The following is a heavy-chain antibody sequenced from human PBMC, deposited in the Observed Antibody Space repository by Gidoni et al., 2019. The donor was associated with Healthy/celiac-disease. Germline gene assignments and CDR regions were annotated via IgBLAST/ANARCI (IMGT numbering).Heavy chain of an antibody. D-gene: IGHD3-10*01. V-gene: IGHV4-39*01. CDR2: IYYSGST. CDR3: ARCTSGSYYNVIDY. J-gene: IGHJ4*02. CDR1: GGSISSSSYY. Sequence: QLQLQESGPGLVKPSETLSLTCTVAGGSISSSSYYWGWIRQPPGKGLEWIGSIYYSGSTYYNPSLKSRVTISVDTSKNQFSLKLSSVTAADTAVYYCARCTSGSYYNVIDYWGQGTLVTVSS.